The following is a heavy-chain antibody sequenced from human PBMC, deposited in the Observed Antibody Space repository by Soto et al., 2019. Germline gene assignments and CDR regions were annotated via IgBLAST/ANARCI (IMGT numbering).Heavy chain of an antibody. V-gene: IGHV3-23*01. CDR3: AKDLRDYGDYEEALVLFDY. CDR2: ISGSGGST. D-gene: IGHD4-17*01. CDR1: GFTFSSYA. Sequence: GGSLRLSCAASGFTFSSYAMSWVRQAPGKGLEWVSAISGSGGSTYYADSVKGRFTISRDNSKNTLYLQMNSLRAEDTAVYYCAKDLRDYGDYEEALVLFDYWGQGTLVTVSS. J-gene: IGHJ4*02.